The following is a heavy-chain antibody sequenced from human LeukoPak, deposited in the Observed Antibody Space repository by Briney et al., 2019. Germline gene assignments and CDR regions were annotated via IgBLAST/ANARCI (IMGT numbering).Heavy chain of an antibody. V-gene: IGHV3-48*03. CDR1: GFTFSSYE. J-gene: IGHJ3*02. CDR2: ISSSGSTK. Sequence: PGGSLRLSCAASGFTFSSYEMNWVRQAPGKGLEWFSYISSSGSTKYYAASVKGRFTLSRDNAKNSLYLQMNSLRAEDTAVYYCARDRDPGYYDTNGYRRINAFDILGQGTMVTVSS. D-gene: IGHD3-22*01. CDR3: ARDRDPGYYDTNGYRRINAFDI.